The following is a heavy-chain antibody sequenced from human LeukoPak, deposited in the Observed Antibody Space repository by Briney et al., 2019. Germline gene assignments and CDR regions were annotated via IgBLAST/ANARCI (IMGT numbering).Heavy chain of an antibody. CDR1: GFTFSSYW. D-gene: IGHD1-26*01. V-gene: IGHV3-7*01. Sequence: GGSLRLSCAASGFTFSSYWMGWVRQAPGKGLEWVANIKQDGSEKYYVDSVKGRFTISRDNAKNSLYLQMNSLRAEDTAVYYCARDLGGSYYVTLFDYWGQGTLVTVSS. CDR2: IKQDGSEK. CDR3: ARDLGGSYYVTLFDY. J-gene: IGHJ4*02.